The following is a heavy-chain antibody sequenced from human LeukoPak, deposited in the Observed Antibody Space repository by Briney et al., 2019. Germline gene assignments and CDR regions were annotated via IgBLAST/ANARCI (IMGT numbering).Heavy chain of an antibody. V-gene: IGHV4-34*01. CDR2: INHSGST. CDR1: GGSFSGYY. D-gene: IGHD5-12*01. CDR3: AREGQDVDIVATISRRLGAFDI. J-gene: IGHJ3*02. Sequence: PSETLSLTCAVYGGSFSGYYWTWIRQPPEKGLEWIGEINHSGSTNCNPSLNSRVTISVDTSKNQFSLKLSSVTAADTAVYYCAREGQDVDIVATISRRLGAFDIWGQGTMVTVSS.